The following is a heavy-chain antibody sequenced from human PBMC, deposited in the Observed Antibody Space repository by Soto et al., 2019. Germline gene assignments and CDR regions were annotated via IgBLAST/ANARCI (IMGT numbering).Heavy chain of an antibody. CDR3: ASVPGSPGYHGLDV. CDR1: GLTFSKYW. D-gene: IGHD5-12*01. Sequence: HPGGSLRLSCAASGLTFSKYWMTWVRQAPGKGLEWVANIKHDGSEQYYVGSVKGRFAISRDNAKNSLFLQMNSLRAEDTAVYYCASVPGSPGYHGLDVWGQGTTVTVSS. CDR2: IKHDGSEQ. V-gene: IGHV3-7*03. J-gene: IGHJ6*02.